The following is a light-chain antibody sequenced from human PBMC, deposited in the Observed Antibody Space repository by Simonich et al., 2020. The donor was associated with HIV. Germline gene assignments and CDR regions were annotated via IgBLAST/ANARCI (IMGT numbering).Light chain of an antibody. V-gene: IGKV1-39*01. CDR3: QQSNYTPYT. CDR1: HNIITY. Sequence: DIQMTQSPSSLSASVGDRVTITCRASHNIITYLNWYQQKPGKAPKLLIYAASRLQSGVPARFSGSGSGTDFTLTISSLQPEDVATYYCQQSNYTPYTFGQGTKLELK. CDR2: AAS. J-gene: IGKJ2*01.